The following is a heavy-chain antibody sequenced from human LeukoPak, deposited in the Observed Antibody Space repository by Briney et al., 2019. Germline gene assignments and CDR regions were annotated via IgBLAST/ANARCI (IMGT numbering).Heavy chain of an antibody. CDR3: ARQFCSGGSCYSGGFFDY. CDR1: GFRFTYYC. Sequence: GGSLRLSCAASGFRFTYYCMNWVRQAPGKGLEWVSYISNSTTIYYADSVKGRFTISRDNAENSLSLQMSSLRAEDTAVYYCARQFCSGGSCYSGGFFDYGGQGTLLTVSS. D-gene: IGHD2-15*01. J-gene: IGHJ4*02. CDR2: ISNSTTI. V-gene: IGHV3-69-1*01.